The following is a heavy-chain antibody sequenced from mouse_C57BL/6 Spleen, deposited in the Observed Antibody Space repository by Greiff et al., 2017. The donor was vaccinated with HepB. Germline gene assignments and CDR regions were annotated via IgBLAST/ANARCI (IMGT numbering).Heavy chain of an antibody. CDR3: ATHYDYDDPYAMDY. V-gene: IGHV1-64*01. D-gene: IGHD2-4*01. J-gene: IGHJ4*01. Sequence: QVQLQQPGAELVKPGASVKLSCKASGYTFTSYWMHWVKQRPGQGLEWIGMIHPNSGSTNYNEKFKSKATLTVDKSSSTAYMQLSSLTSEDSAVYYCATHYDYDDPYAMDYWGQGTSVTVSS. CDR1: GYTFTSYW. CDR2: IHPNSGST.